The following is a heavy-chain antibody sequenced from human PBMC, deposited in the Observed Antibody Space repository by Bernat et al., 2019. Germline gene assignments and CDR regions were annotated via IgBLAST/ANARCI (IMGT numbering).Heavy chain of an antibody. V-gene: IGHV3-30-3*01. CDR3: AGDRGVAVAGSEFDP. J-gene: IGHJ5*02. CDR2: ISYDGSNK. CDR1: GFTFSSYA. D-gene: IGHD6-19*01. Sequence: QVQLVESGGGVVQPGRSLRLSCAASGFTFSSYAMHWVRQAPGKGLEWVAVISYDGSNKYYADSVKGRFTISRDNSKNTLYLQMNSLRAEDTAVYYCAGDRGVAVAGSEFDPWGQGTLVTVSS.